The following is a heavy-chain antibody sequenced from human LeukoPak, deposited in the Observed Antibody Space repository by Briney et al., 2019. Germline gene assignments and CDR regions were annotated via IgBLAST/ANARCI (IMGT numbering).Heavy chain of an antibody. CDR2: ISAYNGNT. D-gene: IGHD3-3*01. V-gene: IGHV1-18*01. Sequence: ASVKVSCKASGYTFTGYGIRWVRQAPGQGLEWMGWISAYNGNTNYAQKLQGRVTMTTDTSTSTAYMELRSLRSDDTDVYCCARTMAIFGVVTISFDYWGEGTLVTVSS. CDR3: ARTMAIFGVVTISFDY. CDR1: GYTFTGYG. J-gene: IGHJ4*02.